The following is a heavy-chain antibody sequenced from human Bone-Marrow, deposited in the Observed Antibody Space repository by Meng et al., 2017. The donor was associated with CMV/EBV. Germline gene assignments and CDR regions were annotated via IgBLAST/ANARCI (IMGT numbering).Heavy chain of an antibody. V-gene: IGHV4-31*03. J-gene: IGHJ1*01. CDR2: IYYSGST. D-gene: IGHD2-2*02. CDR3: ASSISADRYCSSTSCYRVPEYFQH. CDR1: GGSISSGGYY. Sequence: SETLSLTCTVSGGSISSGGYYWSWIRQHPGKGLEWIGYIYYSGSTYYNPSLKSRVTISVDTSKNQFSLKLSSVTAADTAVYYCASSISADRYCSSTSCYRVPEYFQHWGQGTLVMVSS.